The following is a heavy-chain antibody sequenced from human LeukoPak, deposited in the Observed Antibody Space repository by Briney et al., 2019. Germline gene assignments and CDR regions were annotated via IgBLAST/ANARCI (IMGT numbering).Heavy chain of an antibody. V-gene: IGHV3-53*05. J-gene: IGHJ5*02. Sequence: GGSLRLSCAASGFTFISDYMSWVRQAPGKGLEWVSVIYSGGSTYYADSVKGRFTISRDKSKNTVYLQMNSLRFEDTAMYYCARNWFDPWGQGTLVTVSS. CDR3: ARNWFDP. CDR1: GFTFISDY. CDR2: IYSGGST.